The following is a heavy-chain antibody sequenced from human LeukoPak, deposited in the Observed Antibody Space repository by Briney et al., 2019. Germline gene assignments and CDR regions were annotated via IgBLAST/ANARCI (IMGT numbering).Heavy chain of an antibody. CDR2: INNDGSSA. J-gene: IGHJ6*02. D-gene: IGHD1-1*01. Sequence: GGSLRLSCAASGFTFNNYWIHWVRQVPGKGLVWVSRINNDGSSASYVDSVRGRFTISRDNAKNTLFLQMNSLRAEDTAVYYCARRGTGHGMDVWGQGTTVIVSS. CDR1: GFTFNNYW. V-gene: IGHV3-74*01. CDR3: ARRGTGHGMDV.